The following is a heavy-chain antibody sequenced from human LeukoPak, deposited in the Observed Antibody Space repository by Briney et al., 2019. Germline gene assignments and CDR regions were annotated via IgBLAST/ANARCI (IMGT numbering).Heavy chain of an antibody. D-gene: IGHD2-15*01. J-gene: IGHJ3*01. CDR1: GFTFSSYA. V-gene: IGHV3-30-3*01. Sequence: GGSLTLSCAASGFTFSSYAMHWVRQAPGKGLEWVAVISYDGSNKYYADSVKGRFTISRDNSKNTLYLQMNSLRAEDTALYFCATRQFCSGGTCYGLSFWGQGTMVTISS. CDR3: ATRQFCSGGTCYGLSF. CDR2: ISYDGSNK.